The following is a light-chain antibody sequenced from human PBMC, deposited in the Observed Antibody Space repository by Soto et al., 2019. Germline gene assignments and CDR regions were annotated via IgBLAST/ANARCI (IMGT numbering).Light chain of an antibody. J-gene: IGKJ4*01. V-gene: IGKV3-15*01. CDR3: QPYNNWPLT. Sequence: ERVLTESPGSLYLSPGERATLSCRVSQGVSGTYLAWYQHRPGQAPRLLIYGASTRATGIPARFSGSGSGTEFTLTISSPQSEDFAAYYCQPYNNWPLTFGGGTKVDIK. CDR2: GAS. CDR1: QGVSGTY.